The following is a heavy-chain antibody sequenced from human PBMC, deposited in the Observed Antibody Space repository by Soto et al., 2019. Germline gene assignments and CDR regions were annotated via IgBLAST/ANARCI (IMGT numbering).Heavy chain of an antibody. CDR2: ISGGGDST. D-gene: IGHD2-15*01. J-gene: IGHJ4*02. V-gene: IGHV3-23*01. Sequence: TGGSLRLSCAASGFTFSSYAMTWVRQAPGKGLEWVSAISGGGDSTYYADSVKGRFTISRDNSKNTLYLQMNSLRAEDTAVYYCATCSGGSCYHPFDYWGQGTQVTVS. CDR3: ATCSGGSCYHPFDY. CDR1: GFTFSSYA.